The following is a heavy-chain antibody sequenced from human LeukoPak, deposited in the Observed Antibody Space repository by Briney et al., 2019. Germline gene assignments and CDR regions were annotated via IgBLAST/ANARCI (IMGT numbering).Heavy chain of an antibody. CDR3: ARGYCSSTSCYWGFSYFDY. CDR1: GFTFSSYE. CDR2: ISSSGSTI. V-gene: IGHV3-48*03. D-gene: IGHD2-2*01. J-gene: IGHJ4*02. Sequence: GSLRLSCAASGFTFSSYEMNWVRPAPGKGLEWVSYISSSGSTIYYADSVKGRFTISRDNAKNSLYLQMNSLRAEDTAVYYCARGYCSSTSCYWGFSYFDYWGQGTLVTVSS.